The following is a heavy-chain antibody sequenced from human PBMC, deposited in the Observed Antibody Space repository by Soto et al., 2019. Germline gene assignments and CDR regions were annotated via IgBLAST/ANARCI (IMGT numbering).Heavy chain of an antibody. J-gene: IGHJ4*02. D-gene: IGHD2-15*01. CDR2: IIPIFGTA. V-gene: IGHV1-69*13. CDR3: ARDGYCSGGSCYLNFDY. Sequence: ASVKVSCKASGGNFSSYAISWVRQAPGQGLEWMGGIIPIFGTANYAQKFQGRVTITADESTSTAYMELSSLRSEDTAVYYCARDGYCSGGSCYLNFDYWGQGTLVTVSS. CDR1: GGNFSSYA.